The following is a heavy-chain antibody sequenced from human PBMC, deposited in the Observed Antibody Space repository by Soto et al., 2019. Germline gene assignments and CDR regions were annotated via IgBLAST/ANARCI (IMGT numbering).Heavy chain of an antibody. D-gene: IGHD3-10*01. Sequence: QLQLQESGPGLVKPSETLSLTCAVSGASISRGGFHWGWIRQPPGQGLEWIGSLYSGSTYYNPSLKSRVTISADTSTNQFSLTLSSVTAADTAVYYCARRGSGHTFAYWGQGTLVTVSS. CDR1: GASISRGGFH. J-gene: IGHJ4*02. CDR2: LYSGST. V-gene: IGHV4-39*01. CDR3: ARRGSGHTFAY.